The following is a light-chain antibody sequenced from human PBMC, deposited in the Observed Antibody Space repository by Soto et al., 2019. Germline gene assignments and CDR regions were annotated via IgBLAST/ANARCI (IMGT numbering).Light chain of an antibody. CDR2: AAS. Sequence: DIQMTQSPSSLSASVGDRLPITCRASQSLSSYLNWYQQKPGKAPKLLIYAASSLQSGVPLRFRGSGSETDFTLTIRNLQPGDYPTYYCQQRYSPPLTCGGGTKVELK. CDR3: QQRYSPPLT. V-gene: IGKV1-39*01. J-gene: IGKJ4*01. CDR1: QSLSSY.